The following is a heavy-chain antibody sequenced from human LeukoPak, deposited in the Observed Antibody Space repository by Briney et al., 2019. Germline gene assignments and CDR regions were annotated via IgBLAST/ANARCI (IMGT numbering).Heavy chain of an antibody. D-gene: IGHD3-9*01. CDR2: IKSKTDGGTT. J-gene: IGHJ3*02. CDR1: GFTFSNAW. V-gene: IGHV3-15*01. CDR3: TTDYDILTGCSSDAFNI. Sequence: GGSLRLSCAASGFTFSNAWMRWVRQAPGKGLEWVGRIKSKTDGGTTDYAAPVKGRFTISRDDSKNTLYLQMNSLKTEDTAVYYCTTDYDILTGCSSDAFNIWGQGTMVTVSS.